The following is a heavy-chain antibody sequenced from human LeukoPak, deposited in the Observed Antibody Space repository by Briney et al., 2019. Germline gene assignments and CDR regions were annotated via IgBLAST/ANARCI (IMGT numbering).Heavy chain of an antibody. Sequence: SETLSLTCSVSGGSVSSGSYYWSWIRQPPGKGLEWIGYIYYSGSTYYNPSLKSRVTISVDTSKNQFSLKLSSVTAADTAVYYCASNYYDSSGSFDYWGQGTLVTVSS. CDR3: ASNYYDSSGSFDY. J-gene: IGHJ4*02. CDR1: GGSVSSGSYY. CDR2: IYYSGST. D-gene: IGHD3-22*01. V-gene: IGHV4-30-4*01.